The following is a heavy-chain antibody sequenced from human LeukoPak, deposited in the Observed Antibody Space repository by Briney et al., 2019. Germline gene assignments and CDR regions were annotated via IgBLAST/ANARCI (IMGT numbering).Heavy chain of an antibody. V-gene: IGHV1-2*02. Sequence: ASVKVSCKASGYTFTDYYLHWVRQAPGRGLEWMGGINPNSGGTNSAQTFQGRVTMTRDTSITTAYLDLSRLRSDDTAVYYCARGTDSGSFLLGYWGQGTLVTVSS. CDR1: GYTFTDYY. CDR2: INPNSGGT. J-gene: IGHJ4*02. D-gene: IGHD1-26*01. CDR3: ARGTDSGSFLLGY.